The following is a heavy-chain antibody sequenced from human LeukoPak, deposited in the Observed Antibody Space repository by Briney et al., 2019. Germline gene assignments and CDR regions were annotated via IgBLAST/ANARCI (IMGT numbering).Heavy chain of an antibody. CDR2: ITGGGGGT. V-gene: IGHV3-23*01. CDR1: GFTFSNYA. Sequence: HTGGSLRLSCAASGFTFSNYAMSWVRQAPGKGLEWVSTITGGGGGTYYADSVKGRFTISRDKSKKTLYLQMNSLRAEDTAVYYCAKGNDFLSGYYTGMGDWGQGTLVTVSS. CDR3: AKGNDFLSGYYTGMGD. D-gene: IGHD3-3*01. J-gene: IGHJ4*02.